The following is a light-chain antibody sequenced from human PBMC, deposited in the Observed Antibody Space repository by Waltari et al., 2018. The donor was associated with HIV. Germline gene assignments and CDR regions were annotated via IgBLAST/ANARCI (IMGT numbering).Light chain of an antibody. CDR3: SSYTTSSTWV. V-gene: IGLV2-18*02. CDR2: EVT. CDR1: SSEIGAYNR. J-gene: IGLJ3*02. Sequence: QSALTQPPSVSGSLGQSVTISCTGTSSEIGAYNRMSWYQQSPGTAPKLRIYEVTHRPSGVPVRFSGSKSGNTASLTISGLQADDEADYYCSSYTTSSTWVFGGGTKLTVL.